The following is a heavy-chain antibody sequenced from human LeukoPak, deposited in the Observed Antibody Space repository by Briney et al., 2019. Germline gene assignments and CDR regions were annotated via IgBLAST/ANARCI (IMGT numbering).Heavy chain of an antibody. V-gene: IGHV3-11*04. CDR3: ASFPPIDYYDSSGYGDFDY. J-gene: IGHJ4*02. Sequence: GGSLRLSCAASGFTFSDYYMSWIRQAPGKGLEWVSYISSSGSTIYYADSVKGRFTISRDNAKNPLYLQMNSLRAEDTAVYYCASFPPIDYYDSSGYGDFDYWGQGTLVTVSS. D-gene: IGHD3-22*01. CDR1: GFTFSDYY. CDR2: ISSSGSTI.